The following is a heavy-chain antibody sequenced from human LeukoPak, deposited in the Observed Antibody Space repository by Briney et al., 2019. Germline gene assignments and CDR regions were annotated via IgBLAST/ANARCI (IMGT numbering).Heavy chain of an antibody. J-gene: IGHJ5*02. V-gene: IGHV4-38-2*02. CDR1: GYSISSGYY. CDR2: IYHSGST. D-gene: IGHD6-13*01. Sequence: PSETLSLTCTVSGYSISSGYYWGWIRQPPGKGLEWIGSIYHSGSTYYNPSLKSRVTISVDTSKNQFSLKLSSVTAADTAVYYCARGGKYAYSSSWYNWFDPWGQGTLVTVSS. CDR3: ARGGKYAYSSSWYNWFDP.